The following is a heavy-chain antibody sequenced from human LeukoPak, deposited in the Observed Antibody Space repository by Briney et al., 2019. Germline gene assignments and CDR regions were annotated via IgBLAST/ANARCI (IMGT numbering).Heavy chain of an antibody. D-gene: IGHD6-13*01. CDR2: IWYDGNNR. CDR3: AKDTPAAGPARGYGDY. V-gene: IGHV3-33*06. J-gene: IGHJ4*02. CDR1: GFTFSSYG. Sequence: GGSLRLSCAEPGFTFSSYGTHWVRQALGKGLERVALIWYDGNNRYYADSVKGRFTISTDNSRNTLYMQMKSLRAEDMAVYYCAKDTPAAGPARGYGDYWGQGTLVTVSS.